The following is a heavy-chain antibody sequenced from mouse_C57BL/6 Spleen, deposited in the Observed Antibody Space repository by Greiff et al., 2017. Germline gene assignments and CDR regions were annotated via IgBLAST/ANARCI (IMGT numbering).Heavy chain of an antibody. CDR1: GYTFTDYY. CDR2: IYPGSGNT. CDR3: ARQDYGYADWYFDV. D-gene: IGHD2-2*01. V-gene: IGHV1-76*01. J-gene: IGHJ1*03. Sequence: QVQLQQSGAELVRPGASVKLSCKASGYTFTDYYINWVKQRPGQGLEWIARIYPGSGNTYYNEKFKGKATLTAEKYSSTAYMQLSSLTSEDSAVYFCARQDYGYADWYFDVWGTGTTVTVSS.